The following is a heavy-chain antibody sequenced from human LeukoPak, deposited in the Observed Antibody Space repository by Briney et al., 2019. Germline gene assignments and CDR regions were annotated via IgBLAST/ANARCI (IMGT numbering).Heavy chain of an antibody. V-gene: IGHV3-23*01. D-gene: IGHD3-10*01. CDR1: GLSFSNCW. CDR3: AKDWDYYGSGSYSDY. Sequence: PGGSLRLSCAPSGLSFSNCWMHWVRQAAGKGLVWVSRISGSGGSTYYADSVKGRFTISRDNSKNTLYLQMNSLRGQDTAVYYCAKDWDYYGSGSYSDYWGQGTLVTVSS. J-gene: IGHJ4*02. CDR2: ISGSGGST.